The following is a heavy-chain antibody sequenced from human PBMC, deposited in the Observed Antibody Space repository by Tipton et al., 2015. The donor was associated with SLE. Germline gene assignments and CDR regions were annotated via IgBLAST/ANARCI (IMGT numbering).Heavy chain of an antibody. J-gene: IGHJ4*02. D-gene: IGHD6-13*01. CDR2: INHSGST. CDR3: ARGSRRRSWYFFDY. Sequence: TLSLTCAVYGGSFSGYYWSWIRQPPGKGLEWIGEINHSGSTNYNPSLKSRVTISVDTSKNQFSLNLSSVTAADTAVYYCARGSRRRSWYFFDYWGQGTLVTVSS. V-gene: IGHV4-34*01. CDR1: GGSFSGYY.